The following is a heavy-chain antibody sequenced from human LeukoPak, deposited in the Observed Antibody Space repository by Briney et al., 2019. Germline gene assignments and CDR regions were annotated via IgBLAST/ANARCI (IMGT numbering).Heavy chain of an antibody. V-gene: IGHV4-59*01. CDR3: ARVQTSTYYYGSGSYDY. D-gene: IGHD3-10*01. J-gene: IGHJ4*02. CDR2: IYYSGST. CDR1: GGSISSYY. Sequence: SETLSLTCTVSGGSISSYYWSWIRQPPGKGLEWIGYIYYSGSTNYNPSLKSRVTISVDTSKNQFSLKLSSVTAADTAVYYCARVQTSTYYYGSGSYDYWGQGTLVTVSS.